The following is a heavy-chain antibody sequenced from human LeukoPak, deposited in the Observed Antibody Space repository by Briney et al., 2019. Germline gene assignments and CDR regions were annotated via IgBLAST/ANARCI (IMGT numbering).Heavy chain of an antibody. CDR2: IYSGGST. CDR3: AALFFDY. J-gene: IGHJ4*02. CDR1: GFTVSSNY. Sequence: GGSLRLSCAASGFTVSSNYMSWVRQAPGKGLEWVSVIYSGGSTYYADSVKGRFTISRHNPKNTLYLQMNSLRAEDTAVYYCAALFFDYWGQGTLVTVSS. V-gene: IGHV3-53*04.